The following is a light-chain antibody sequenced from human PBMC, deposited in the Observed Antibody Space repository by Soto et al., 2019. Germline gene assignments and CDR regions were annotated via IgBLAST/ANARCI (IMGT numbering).Light chain of an antibody. CDR1: SSNIGAGYD. Sequence: QSVLTQPPSASGAPGQRVTISCTGSSSNIGAGYDVHWYQQLPGTAPKLLIYGNSNRPSGVPDRFSGSKSGTSASLAITGLQAEDEADYYCQSYDSSLSGFNWVFGGGTKLTVL. J-gene: IGLJ3*02. V-gene: IGLV1-40*01. CDR3: QSYDSSLSGFNWV. CDR2: GNS.